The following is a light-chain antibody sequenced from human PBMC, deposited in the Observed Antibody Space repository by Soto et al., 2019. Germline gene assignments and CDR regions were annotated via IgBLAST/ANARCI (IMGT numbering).Light chain of an antibody. CDR1: SSDVGAYNY. Sequence: QSVLTQPPSASGSPGQSVTISCTGTSSDVGAYNYVSWYQQLPGKAPKLIIYEVSKRPSGVPDRFSGSKSGSSASLAIAGLQAEDEADYYCQSYDDSLGGFYVFGTGTKVTVL. J-gene: IGLJ1*01. CDR2: EVS. V-gene: IGLV2-8*01. CDR3: QSYDDSLGGFYV.